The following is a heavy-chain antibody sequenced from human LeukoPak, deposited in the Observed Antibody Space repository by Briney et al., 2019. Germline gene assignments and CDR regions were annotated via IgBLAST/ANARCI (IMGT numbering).Heavy chain of an antibody. J-gene: IGHJ3*02. CDR3: ARDRRALDAFDI. CDR2: IYSGGDK. V-gene: IGHV3-53*01. CDR1: GFTVSSNY. Sequence: PGGSLRPSCAASGFTVSSNYMSWVRQAPGKGLEWVSVIYSGGDKYYADSVKGRFTISRDNSKNTLYLQMNSLRAEGTAVYYCARDRRALDAFDIWGQGTMVTVSS. D-gene: IGHD3-3*02.